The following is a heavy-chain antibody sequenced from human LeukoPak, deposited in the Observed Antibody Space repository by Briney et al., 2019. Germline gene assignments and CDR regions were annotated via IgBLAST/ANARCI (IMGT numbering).Heavy chain of an antibody. CDR1: GFTFDDYA. CDR3: ARDFGYCTNGVCYTVFDH. Sequence: PGGSLRLSCAASGFTFDDYAMHWVRQAPGKGLEWVSGISWNSGSIGYVDSVKGRFTLSRDSAKKSLYLQMNSLRAEDSAVYFCARDFGYCTNGVCYTVFDHWGQGTLVTVSS. D-gene: IGHD2-8*01. J-gene: IGHJ5*02. V-gene: IGHV3-9*01. CDR2: ISWNSGSI.